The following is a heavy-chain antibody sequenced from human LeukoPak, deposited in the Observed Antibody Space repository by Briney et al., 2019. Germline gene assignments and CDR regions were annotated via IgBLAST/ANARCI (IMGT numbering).Heavy chain of an antibody. CDR1: GFTFTNYG. CDR3: ARDDCSTTPCYAY. D-gene: IGHD2-2*01. J-gene: IGHJ4*02. Sequence: GGSLRLSCTTSGFTFTNYGINWVRQAPGKGLEWVAAIWYDGSKTTYTDSVKGRFTVSRDISKNTVYLQMNGLKAEDTAVYYCARDDCSTTPCYAYWGQGTLVTVSS. CDR2: IWYDGSKT. V-gene: IGHV3-33*01.